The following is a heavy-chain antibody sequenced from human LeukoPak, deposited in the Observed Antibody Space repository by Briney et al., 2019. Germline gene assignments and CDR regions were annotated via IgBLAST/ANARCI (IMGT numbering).Heavy chain of an antibody. V-gene: IGHV3-9*01. J-gene: IGHJ4*02. CDR1: GFTFDDYA. CDR3: AKDAGYSSSWSHFDY. CDR2: ISWNSGSI. D-gene: IGHD6-13*01. Sequence: GGSLRLSCAASGFTFDDYAMHWVRQAPGKGLEWVSGISWNSGSIGYADSVKGRFTISRDNAKNSLYLQMNSLRAEDTALYYCAKDAGYSSSWSHFDYWGQGTLVTVFS.